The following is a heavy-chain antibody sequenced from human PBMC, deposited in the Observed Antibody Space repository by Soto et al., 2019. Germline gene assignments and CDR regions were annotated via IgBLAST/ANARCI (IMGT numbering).Heavy chain of an antibody. CDR1: GGSISSSSYY. J-gene: IGHJ4*02. CDR3: ASSFTVPAAIGY. V-gene: IGHV4-39*01. CDR2: IYYSGST. D-gene: IGHD2-2*02. Sequence: SETLSLTCTVSGGSISSSSYYWGWIRQPPGKGLEWIGSIYYSGSTYYNPSLKSRVTISVDTSKNQFSLRLSSVTAADTAVYYCASSFTVPAAIGYWGQGTLVTVSS.